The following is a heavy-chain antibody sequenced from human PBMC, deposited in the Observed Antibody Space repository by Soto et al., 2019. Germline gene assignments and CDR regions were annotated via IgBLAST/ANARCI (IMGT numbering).Heavy chain of an antibody. V-gene: IGHV1-8*01. CDR2: MNPNSGNT. J-gene: IGHJ5*02. Sequence: QVQLVQSGAEVKKPGASVKVSCKASGYTFTSYDINWVRQATGQGLEWMGWMNPNSGNTGYAQKFQGRVTMTRSTSISTAYMELGSLRSEDTAVYYCARDKRQQLVHKYNWFDPWGQGTLVTVSS. CDR3: ARDKRQQLVHKYNWFDP. CDR1: GYTFTSYD. D-gene: IGHD6-13*01.